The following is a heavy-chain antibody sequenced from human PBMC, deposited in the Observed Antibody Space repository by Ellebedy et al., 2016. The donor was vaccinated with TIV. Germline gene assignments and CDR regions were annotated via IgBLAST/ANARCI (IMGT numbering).Heavy chain of an antibody. J-gene: IGHJ4*02. CDR2: ISGRGFYT. V-gene: IGHV3-23*01. CDR1: GFPFDNHA. D-gene: IGHD6-19*01. CDR3: ARGTQVAGSAYSLIDY. Sequence: GESLKISCAASGFPFDNHAMSWVRQAPGKGLEWVSAISGRGFYTKYADSVKGRFTISSDDPKNTVDLHMSSRRAEDTAMYYCARGTQVAGSAYSLIDYWGQGTLVTVSS.